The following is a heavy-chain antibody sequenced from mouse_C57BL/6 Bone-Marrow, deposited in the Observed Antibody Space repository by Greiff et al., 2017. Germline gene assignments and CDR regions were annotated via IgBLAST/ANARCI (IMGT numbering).Heavy chain of an antibody. D-gene: IGHD2-14*01. CDR3: ARDYRGYFDY. Sequence: QVQLQQSGAELVRPGTSVKVSCKASGSAFTNYLIEWVKQRPGQGLEWIGVINPGSGGTNYNEKFRGKATLTADKSSSTAYMQLSSLTSEDSAVYFCARDYRGYFDYWGQGTTLTVSS. CDR1: GSAFTNYL. CDR2: INPGSGGT. J-gene: IGHJ2*01. V-gene: IGHV1-54*01.